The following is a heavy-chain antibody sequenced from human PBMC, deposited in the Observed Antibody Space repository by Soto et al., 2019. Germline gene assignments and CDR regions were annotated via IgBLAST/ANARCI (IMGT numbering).Heavy chain of an antibody. D-gene: IGHD3-22*01. CDR1: GGTFSSYA. CDR2: IIPIFGTA. V-gene: IGHV1-69*13. Sequence: ASVKVSCKASGGTFSSYAISWVRQAPGQGLEWMGGIIPIFGTANYAQKFQGRVTITADESTSTAYMELSSLRSEDTAVYYCASPGGSYYDSSGSDFDYWGQGTLVTVSS. J-gene: IGHJ4*02. CDR3: ASPGGSYYDSSGSDFDY.